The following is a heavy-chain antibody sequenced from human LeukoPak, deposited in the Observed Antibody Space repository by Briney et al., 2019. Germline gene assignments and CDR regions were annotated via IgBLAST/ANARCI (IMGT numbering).Heavy chain of an antibody. D-gene: IGHD6-19*01. Sequence: PGGSLRLSCAASGFTFSNYAMSWVRQAPGKGLEWVSAISGSGGSTYYADSVKGRFTISRDNSKNTLYLQMGSLRAEDMAVYYCARSKGIAVAGTHFDYWGQGTLVTVSS. V-gene: IGHV3-23*01. CDR2: ISGSGGST. CDR3: ARSKGIAVAGTHFDY. J-gene: IGHJ4*02. CDR1: GFTFSNYA.